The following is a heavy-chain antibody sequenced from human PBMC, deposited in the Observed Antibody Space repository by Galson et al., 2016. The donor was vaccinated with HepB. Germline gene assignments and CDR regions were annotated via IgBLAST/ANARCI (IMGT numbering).Heavy chain of an antibody. CDR3: ATLRYDVLTGYQAAWWFDP. V-gene: IGHV1-24*01. CDR1: GYTLTDIS. D-gene: IGHD3-9*01. J-gene: IGHJ5*02. Sequence: SVKVSCKVSGYTLTDISAHWVRQAPGKGLEWMGGFDPEDGETLYAQNFQGRVTMTEDTSTDTAYMELSSLRSDDTAVHYCATLRYDVLTGYQAAWWFDPWGQGTLVTVSS. CDR2: FDPEDGET.